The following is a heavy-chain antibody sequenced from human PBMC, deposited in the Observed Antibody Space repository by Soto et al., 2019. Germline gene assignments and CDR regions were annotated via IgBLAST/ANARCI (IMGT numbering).Heavy chain of an antibody. Sequence: SETLSLTCTVSGGSISSYYWSWIRQPPGKGLEWIGYIYYSGSTNYNPSLKSRVTISVDTSKNQFSLKLSSVTAADTAVYYCARADIVVVPAARDYYYYYMDVWGKGTTVTVSS. D-gene: IGHD2-2*01. CDR3: ARADIVVVPAARDYYYYYMDV. J-gene: IGHJ6*03. V-gene: IGHV4-59*08. CDR1: GGSISSYY. CDR2: IYYSGST.